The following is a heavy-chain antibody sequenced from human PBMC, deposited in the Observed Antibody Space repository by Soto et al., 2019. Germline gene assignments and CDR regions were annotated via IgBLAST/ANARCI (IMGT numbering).Heavy chain of an antibody. CDR1: GDVFSSYS. J-gene: IGHJ4*02. Sequence: QVQLLQSEAEVTKTGSSVKVSCKTSGDVFSSYSVSWVRQAPGKGLEWMGGIIPTFNKANYAQKFQGRLTLNADASTSTIYMELTSLMSEDTATYYCARDRYDHDISGYHPQFDSWGQGTLVTVSS. V-gene: IGHV1-69*01. D-gene: IGHD3-22*01. CDR3: ARDRYDHDISGYHPQFDS. CDR2: IIPTFNKA.